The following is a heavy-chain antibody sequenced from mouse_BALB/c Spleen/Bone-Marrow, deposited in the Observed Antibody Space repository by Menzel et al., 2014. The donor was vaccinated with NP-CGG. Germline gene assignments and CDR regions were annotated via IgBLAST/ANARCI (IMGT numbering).Heavy chain of an antibody. CDR3: ARVLEGFAY. CDR1: GFSLTSYG. CDR2: IWAGGST. Sequence: QVQLKQSGPGLVAPSQSLSITCTVSGFSLTSYGVHWVRPPPGKGLEWLGVIWAGGSTNYNSALMSRLSISKDNSKSQVFLKMNSLQTDDTAMYYCARVLEGFAYWGQGTLVTVSA. J-gene: IGHJ3*01. V-gene: IGHV2-9*02.